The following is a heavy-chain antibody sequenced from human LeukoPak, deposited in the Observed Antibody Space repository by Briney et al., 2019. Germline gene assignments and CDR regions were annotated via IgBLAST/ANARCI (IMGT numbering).Heavy chain of an antibody. V-gene: IGHV3-23*01. Sequence: GGSLRLSCAASGFTFSSYAMSWVRQAPGKGLERVSAISGSGGSTYYADSVKGRFTISRDNSKNTLYLQVNSLRAEDTAVYYCAKGIWFGELFPIDPWGQGTLVTVSS. CDR3: AKGIWFGELFPIDP. J-gene: IGHJ5*02. CDR2: ISGSGGST. D-gene: IGHD3-10*01. CDR1: GFTFSSYA.